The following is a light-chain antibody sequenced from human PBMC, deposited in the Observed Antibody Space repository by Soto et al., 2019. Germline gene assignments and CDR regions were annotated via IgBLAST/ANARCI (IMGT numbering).Light chain of an antibody. V-gene: IGKV1-27*01. J-gene: IGKJ3*01. CDR3: QKYDCATFT. CDR1: RGIAND. Sequence: DIQMTRSPCSRSASVGDRVTITCRARRGIANDLAWYQQKPGKDPKLRIYAASTLQSGVPSRFSGSGSGTDFTLTISGLQPEDVATYYCQKYDCATFTFGPGTKVDI. CDR2: AAS.